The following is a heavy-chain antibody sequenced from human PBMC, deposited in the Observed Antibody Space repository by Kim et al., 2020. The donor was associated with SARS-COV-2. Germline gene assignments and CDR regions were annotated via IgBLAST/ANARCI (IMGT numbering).Heavy chain of an antibody. J-gene: IGHJ5*02. Sequence: YADSVKGRFTISRDNAKNSLYLQMNSLRAEDTALYYCAASSSSVWNWFDPWGQGTLVTVSS. CDR3: AASSSSVWNWFDP. V-gene: IGHV3-9*01. D-gene: IGHD6-6*01.